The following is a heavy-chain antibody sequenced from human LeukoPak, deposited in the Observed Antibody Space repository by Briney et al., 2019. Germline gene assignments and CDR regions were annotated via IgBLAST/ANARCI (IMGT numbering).Heavy chain of an antibody. CDR2: IHYSGNT. CDR3: ARDYDFSGGHYYYGLDV. V-gene: IGHV4-59*11. Sequence: SETLSLTCTVSGGSIGSHLWNWIRQPPGKGLEWVGYIHYSGNTNYNPYLQSRLTISVDTSKNQFSLRLRSVIAAATAIYYCARDYDFSGGHYYYGLDVWGQGTTVTVSS. D-gene: IGHD3-3*01. CDR1: GGSIGSHL. J-gene: IGHJ6*02.